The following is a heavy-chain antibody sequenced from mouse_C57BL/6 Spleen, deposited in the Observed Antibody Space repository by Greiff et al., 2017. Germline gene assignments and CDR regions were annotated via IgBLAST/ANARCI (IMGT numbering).Heavy chain of an antibody. CDR1: GYTFTSYW. CDR2: IYPSDSET. J-gene: IGHJ2*01. Sequence: VQLQQPGAELVRPGSSVKLSCKASGYTFTSYWMHWVKQRPIQGLEWIGNIYPSDSETHYNQKFKDKATLTVDKSSSTAYMQLSSLTSEDSAVYYCARHGSSYDFDYWGQGTTLTVSS. V-gene: IGHV1-52*01. CDR3: ARHGSSYDFDY. D-gene: IGHD1-1*01.